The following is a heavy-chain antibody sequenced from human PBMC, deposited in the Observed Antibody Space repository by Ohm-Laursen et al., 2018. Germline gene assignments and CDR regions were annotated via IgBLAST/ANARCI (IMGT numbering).Heavy chain of an antibody. CDR2: IVVGSGNT. J-gene: IGHJ6*02. Sequence: ASVKVSCKASGFTFTSSAMQWVRQARGQRLEWIGWIVVGSGNTNYAQKFQERVTITRDMSTSTAYMELSSLRSEDTAVYYCAADRFLEWLPPTEFYGMDVWGQGTTVTVSS. D-gene: IGHD3-3*01. V-gene: IGHV1-58*02. CDR3: AADRFLEWLPPTEFYGMDV. CDR1: GFTFTSSA.